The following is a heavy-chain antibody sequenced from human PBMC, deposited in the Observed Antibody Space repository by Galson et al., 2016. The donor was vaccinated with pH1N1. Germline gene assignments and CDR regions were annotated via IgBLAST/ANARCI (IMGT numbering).Heavy chain of an antibody. V-gene: IGHV1-2*02. CDR3: VRGGQLVRYFDF. D-gene: IGHD6-6*01. J-gene: IGHJ4*02. CDR2: INPKRGGT. CDR1: EYTFTDFY. Sequence: SVKVSCKASEYTFTDFYIHWVRQAPGQGLEWMGWINPKRGGTYYGQKFQGRVTMTRDTSIRTAYLEVRGLRSDDTAVYYCVRGGQLVRYFDFWGQGTLVVVSS.